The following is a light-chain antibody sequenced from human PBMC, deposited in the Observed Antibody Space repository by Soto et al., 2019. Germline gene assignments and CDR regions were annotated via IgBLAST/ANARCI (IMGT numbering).Light chain of an antibody. V-gene: IGLV2-23*01. CDR1: SSDIGTYSL. Sequence: QSALTQPASVSGSPGQSITISCTGTSSDIGTYSLVSWYQHYPGKAPKLMIYEGIKRPSGVSNRFSGSKSGNAAFLTISGLQAEDEADYYCCSYAGSGTDNYVFGSGTKV. CDR3: CSYAGSGTDNYV. J-gene: IGLJ1*01. CDR2: EGI.